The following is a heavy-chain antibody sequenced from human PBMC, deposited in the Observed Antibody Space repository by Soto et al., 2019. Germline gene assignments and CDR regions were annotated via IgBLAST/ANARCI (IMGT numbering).Heavy chain of an antibody. CDR2: IKLDGREK. Sequence: PGGSLRLSCSASGFIFRKYWMAWFRQGPGKGLEWVATIKLDGREKNYLDSVQGRFTISRDDAENSMSLQMSSLRGEDTAVYFCVRELDGYGWFDYWGRGTPVTVSS. V-gene: IGHV3-7*01. CDR3: VRELDGYGWFDY. D-gene: IGHD5-18*01. J-gene: IGHJ4*01. CDR1: GFIFRKYW.